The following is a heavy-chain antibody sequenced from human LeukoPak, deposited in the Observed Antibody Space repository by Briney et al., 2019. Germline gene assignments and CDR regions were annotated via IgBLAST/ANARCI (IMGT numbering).Heavy chain of an antibody. V-gene: IGHV4-38-2*02. Sequence: SETLSLTCTVSGYSVSSGYFWGWIRQPPGKGLEWIGSIYHSGTTYYNPSLKSRVTISVDTSKNQFSLKLSSVTAADTAVYYCARHRALAYCGGDCLYYFDYWGQGTLVTVSS. CDR1: GYSVSSGYF. J-gene: IGHJ4*02. CDR2: IYHSGTT. D-gene: IGHD2-21*02. CDR3: ARHRALAYCGGDCLYYFDY.